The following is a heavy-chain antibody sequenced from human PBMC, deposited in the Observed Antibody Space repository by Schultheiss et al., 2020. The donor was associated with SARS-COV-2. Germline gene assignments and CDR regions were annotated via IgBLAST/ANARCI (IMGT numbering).Heavy chain of an antibody. D-gene: IGHD3-22*01. CDR3: ARSRYYDSSGYLVRRYNWFDP. Sequence: SETLSLTCAVYGGSFSGYYWSWIRQPPGKGLEWIGYIYYSGSTNYNPSLKSRVTISVDTSKNQFSLKLSSVTAADTAVYYCARSRYYDSSGYLVRRYNWFDPWGQGTLVTVSS. V-gene: IGHV4-34*01. CDR2: IYYSGST. CDR1: GGSFSGYY. J-gene: IGHJ5*02.